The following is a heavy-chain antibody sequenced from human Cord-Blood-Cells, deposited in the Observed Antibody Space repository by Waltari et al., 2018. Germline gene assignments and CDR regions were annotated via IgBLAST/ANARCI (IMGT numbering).Heavy chain of an antibody. CDR3: AVTVTNWFDP. D-gene: IGHD4-17*01. J-gene: IGHJ5*02. V-gene: IGHV4-39*01. CDR2: IYYSGST. CDR1: GGSISSSRYY. Sequence: QLQLQESGPGLVKPSETLSLTCPVSGGSISSSRYYWGWIRQPPGKGLEWIGSIYYSGSTYYNPSLKSRVTISVDTSKNQFSLKLSSVTAADTAVYYCAVTVTNWFDPWGQGTLVTVSS.